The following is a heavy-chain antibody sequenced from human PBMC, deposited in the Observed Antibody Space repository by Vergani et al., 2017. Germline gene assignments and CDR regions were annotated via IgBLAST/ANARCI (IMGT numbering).Heavy chain of an antibody. V-gene: IGHV1-69*01. D-gene: IGHD6-6*01. Sequence: QVQLVQSGAEVKKPGSSVKVSCKASGGTFSSYAISWVRQAPGQGLEWMGGIIPIFGTANYAQKFQGRVTITADESTSTAYMELSSLRSEDTAVYYWARPSRIEYSSSWGGENYYDYMDVWGKGTTVTVSS. J-gene: IGHJ6*03. CDR3: ARPSRIEYSSSWGGENYYDYMDV. CDR1: GGTFSSYA. CDR2: IIPIFGTA.